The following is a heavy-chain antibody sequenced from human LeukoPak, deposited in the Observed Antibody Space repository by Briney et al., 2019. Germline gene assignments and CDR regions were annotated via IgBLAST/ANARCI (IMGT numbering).Heavy chain of an antibody. CDR3: GRGARPPHYYYYMDV. Sequence: SVKVSCKASGGTFNSYGIIWVRQAPGQGREWMGVIIPILGTANYAQKFQGRVTISADKSTSTAYMELSSLRSEDTAVYYCGRGARPPHYYYYMDVWGKGTTVTVSS. CDR2: IIPILGTA. CDR1: GGTFNSYG. V-gene: IGHV1-69*10. D-gene: IGHD5-12*01. J-gene: IGHJ6*03.